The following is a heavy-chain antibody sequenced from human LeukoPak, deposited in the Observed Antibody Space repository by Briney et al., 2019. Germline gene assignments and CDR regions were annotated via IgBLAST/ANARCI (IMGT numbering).Heavy chain of an antibody. CDR3: ANRGSSGYLHY. Sequence: SETLCLTCTVSGDSLSTDFSSWIRQPPGKGLEWIGCVYHSGTTNYNPSLKSRVTISEDTSKNQFSLKLSSVTAADTAVYYCANRGSSGYLHYWGQGILVTVSS. J-gene: IGHJ4*02. CDR2: VYHSGTT. V-gene: IGHV4-59*08. D-gene: IGHD3-10*01. CDR1: GDSLSTDF.